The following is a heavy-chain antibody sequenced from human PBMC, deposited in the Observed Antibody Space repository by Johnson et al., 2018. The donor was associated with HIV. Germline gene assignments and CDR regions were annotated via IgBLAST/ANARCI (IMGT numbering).Heavy chain of an antibody. J-gene: IGHJ3*02. V-gene: IGHV3-66*01. CDR3: AKNGGVGGGSSNGAFDI. Sequence: VQLVESGGGLVQPGGSLRLSCAASGFSVTSSYMSWVRQAPGKGLEWVSVLYSGGITFSTEPVTGIFPISRDNSRNTLYLQMNSLRAEDTAVYYCAKNGGVGGGSSNGAFDIWGQGTMVTVSS. CDR2: LYSGGIT. D-gene: IGHD2-15*01. CDR1: GFSVTSSY.